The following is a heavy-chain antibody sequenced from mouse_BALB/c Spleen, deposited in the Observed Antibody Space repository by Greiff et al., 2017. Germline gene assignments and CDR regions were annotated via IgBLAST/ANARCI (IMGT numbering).Heavy chain of an antibody. CDR1: GYTFTDYA. J-gene: IGHJ2*01. CDR2: ISTYYGDA. CDR3: ARERLPYYFDY. V-gene: IGHV1S137*01. D-gene: IGHD5-5*01. Sequence: QVQLQQSGAELVRPGVSVKISCKGSGYTFTDYAMHWVKQSHAKSLEWIGVISTYYGDASYNQKFKGKATMTVDKSSSTAYMELARLTSEDSAIYYCARERLPYYFDYWGQGTTLTVSS.